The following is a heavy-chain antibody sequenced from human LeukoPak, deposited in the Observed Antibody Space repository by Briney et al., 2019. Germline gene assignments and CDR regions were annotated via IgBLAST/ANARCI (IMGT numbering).Heavy chain of an antibody. CDR1: GFTFSSYG. D-gene: IGHD4-17*01. CDR3: AKDWGDYGDYDPTPIWFDP. V-gene: IGHV3-30*18. J-gene: IGHJ5*02. CDR2: ISYDGSNK. Sequence: PGGSLRLSCAASGFTFSSYGMHWVRQAPGKGLEWVAVISYDGSNKYYADSVKGRFTISRDNSKNTLYLQMNSLRAEDTAVYYCAKDWGDYGDYDPTPIWFDPWGQGTLVTVSS.